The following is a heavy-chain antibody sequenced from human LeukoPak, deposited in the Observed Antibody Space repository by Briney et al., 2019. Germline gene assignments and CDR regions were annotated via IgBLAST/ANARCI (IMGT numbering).Heavy chain of an antibody. V-gene: IGHV4-34*01. Sequence: SETLSLTCAVYGGSFSGYYWSWIRQPPGKGLEWIGEINHSGSTNYNPSLKSRVTISVDTSKNQFSLKLSSVTAADTAVYYCASAGTPRWWFDPWGQGTLVTVSS. D-gene: IGHD1-14*01. CDR3: ASAGTPRWWFDP. CDR1: GGSFSGYY. J-gene: IGHJ5*02. CDR2: INHSGST.